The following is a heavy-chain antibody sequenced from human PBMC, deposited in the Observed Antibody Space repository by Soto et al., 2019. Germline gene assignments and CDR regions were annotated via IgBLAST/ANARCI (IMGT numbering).Heavy chain of an antibody. D-gene: IGHD2-8*02. CDR3: ARDKITGLFDY. J-gene: IGHJ4*02. V-gene: IGHV4-34*01. Sequence: SETLSLSCAVYGGSFSGYYWTWIRQPPGTGLEWIGEINHSGSTNYNPSLKSRVTISVDTSKNQFSLKLTSVTAADTAVYYCARDKITGLFDYWGQGTLVTSPQ. CDR2: INHSGST. CDR1: GGSFSGYY.